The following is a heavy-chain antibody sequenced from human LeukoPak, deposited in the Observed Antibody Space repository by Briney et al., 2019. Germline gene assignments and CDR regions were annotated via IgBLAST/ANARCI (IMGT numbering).Heavy chain of an antibody. CDR2: LYTNENT. CDR1: GGSITSASYY. D-gene: IGHD2-21*01. CDR3: ARGLVTDDYYMDV. Sequence: PSETLSLTCTVSGGSITSASYYWTWIRQPAGKGLEWIGRLYTNENTNYNPSVERRVSISVDTSKSQFYLNLNSATAADTALYFCARGLVTDDYYMDVWGTGTPVTVSS. V-gene: IGHV4-61*02. J-gene: IGHJ6*03.